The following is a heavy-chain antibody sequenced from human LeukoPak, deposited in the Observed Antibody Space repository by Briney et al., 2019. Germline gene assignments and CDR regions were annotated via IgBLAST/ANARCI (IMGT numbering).Heavy chain of an antibody. D-gene: IGHD3-3*01. CDR3: ARDGRGYYIDH. CDR1: GFTFSSYG. V-gene: IGHV3-33*01. J-gene: IGHJ5*02. CDR2: IWYDGSNK. Sequence: GGSLRLSCAASGFTFSSYGMHWVRQAPGKGLEWVAVIWYDGSNKYYADSVKGRFTISRDNSKNTLYLQMNSLRAEDTAVYYCARDGRGYYIDHWGQGTLVTVSS.